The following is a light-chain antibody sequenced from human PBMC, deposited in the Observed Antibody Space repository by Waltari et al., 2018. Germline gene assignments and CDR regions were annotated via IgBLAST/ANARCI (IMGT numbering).Light chain of an antibody. Sequence: QSALTQPASVSGSPGRSITISCSGTSSNIGNYDFVSWYQQRPGKAPKLLIYEVNERPSGVSDRFSGSKSGNTASLTISGLQSEDEADYYCSSYAGTNLVVFGGGTKLTVL. CDR3: SSYAGTNLVV. CDR1: SSNIGNYDF. J-gene: IGLJ2*01. CDR2: EVN. V-gene: IGLV2-23*02.